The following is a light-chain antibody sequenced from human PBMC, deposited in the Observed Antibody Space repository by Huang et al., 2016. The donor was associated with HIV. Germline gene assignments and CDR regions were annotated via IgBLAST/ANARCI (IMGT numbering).Light chain of an antibody. CDR2: WSS. V-gene: IGKV4-1*01. CDR3: QQYFSTPT. J-gene: IGKJ2*01. Sequence: IVMTQSPESLSVSLGERATINCKSSQRVVYKSAKRNYVAWYQDKLGQSPKGLISWSSTRQSGVPDRFRGSGSGTNFTLTIDSFQAEDVALYYCQQYFSTPTFGLGTKLEI. CDR1: QRVVYKSAKRNY.